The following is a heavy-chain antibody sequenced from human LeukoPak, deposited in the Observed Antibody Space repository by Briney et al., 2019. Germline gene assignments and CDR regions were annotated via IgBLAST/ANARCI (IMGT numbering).Heavy chain of an antibody. CDR3: ARDDCGDTCYPGGY. V-gene: IGHV1-3*01. Sequence: ASVKVSCKASGYIFTKYGVHWVRQAPAQSPEWMGWIKACNGDTKYSQNLQDRLTITRDTSASTVYMELSSLTSEDTALYYCARDDCGDTCYPGGYWGQGTLVTVSS. CDR1: GYIFTKYG. D-gene: IGHD2-21*01. J-gene: IGHJ4*02. CDR2: IKACNGDT.